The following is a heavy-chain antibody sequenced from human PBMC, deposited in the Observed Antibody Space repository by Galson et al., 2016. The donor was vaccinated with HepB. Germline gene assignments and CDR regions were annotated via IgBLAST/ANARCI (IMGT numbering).Heavy chain of an antibody. J-gene: IGHJ4*02. V-gene: IGHV3-53*01. CDR2: SYGGSSI. D-gene: IGHD3-3*01. CDR3: ARDNYDRWSGYYFGGFDY. Sequence: SLRLSCAASGFTVSDNYMSWVHQAAGKGEEWASISYGGSSIYYADSVKGRFTLSRDNSKDTVYLQMNSLRAEDTAVCYCARDNYDRWSGYYFGGFDYWGQGSLVTVSS. CDR1: GFTVSDNY.